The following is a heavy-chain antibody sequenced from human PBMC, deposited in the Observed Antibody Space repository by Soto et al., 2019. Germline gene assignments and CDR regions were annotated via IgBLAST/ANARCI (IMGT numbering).Heavy chain of an antibody. Sequence: ESGGGVVQPGRSLRLSCAASGFTFSSYGMHWVRQAPGKGLEWVAVIWYDGSNKYYADSVKGRFTISRDNSKNTLYLQMNSLRAEDTAVYYCAGDQLRGIWSGYQRGIDVWGQGTTVTVSS. D-gene: IGHD3-3*01. CDR2: IWYDGSNK. CDR3: AGDQLRGIWSGYQRGIDV. J-gene: IGHJ6*02. V-gene: IGHV3-33*01. CDR1: GFTFSSYG.